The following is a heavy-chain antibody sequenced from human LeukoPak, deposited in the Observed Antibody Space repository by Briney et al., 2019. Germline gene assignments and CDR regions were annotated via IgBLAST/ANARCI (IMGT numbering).Heavy chain of an antibody. CDR2: ISAYNGNT. CDR3: ARVRSRRGIVVVITSAWFDP. V-gene: IGHV1-18*01. J-gene: IGHJ5*02. D-gene: IGHD3-22*01. CDR1: GYTFTSYG. Sequence: ASVKVSCKASGYTFTSYGISWVRQAPGQGLEWMGWISAYNGNTNYAQNLQGRVTMTTDTSTNTAYMELRSLRSDDTAVYYCARVRSRRGIVVVITSAWFDPWGQGTLVTVSS.